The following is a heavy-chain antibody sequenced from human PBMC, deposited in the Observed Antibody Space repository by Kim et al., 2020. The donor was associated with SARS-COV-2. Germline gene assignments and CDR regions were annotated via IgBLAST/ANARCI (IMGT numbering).Heavy chain of an antibody. D-gene: IGHD3-3*01. J-gene: IGHJ4*02. V-gene: IGHV3-15*01. Sequence: GGSLRLSCAASGFTFINAWMNWVRQAPGTGLAFVFLLKLTTAGGTTDYAAPVKGRFTISRDDSKDTLFLQMTNLETDDTAVYYCTTVFGTDIRGFFDYWGQGTLVTVSS. CDR2: LKLTTAGGTT. CDR3: TTVFGTDIRGFFDY. CDR1: GFTFINAW.